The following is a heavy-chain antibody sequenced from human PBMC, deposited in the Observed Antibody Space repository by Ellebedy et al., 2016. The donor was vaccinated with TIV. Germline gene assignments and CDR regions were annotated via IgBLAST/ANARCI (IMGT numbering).Heavy chain of an antibody. D-gene: IGHD5-18*01. Sequence: KVSCKGSGYTFSSYWFGWVRQVPGKGLEWIGVVFSGDSTTIYSPYFQGHVTISADKSFTTAYLQWSSLEASDTAIYFCGTYIHGSHHINNWGQGTLVTVSS. CDR1: GYTFSSYW. V-gene: IGHV5-51*01. CDR2: VFSGDSTT. CDR3: GTYIHGSHHINN. J-gene: IGHJ4*02.